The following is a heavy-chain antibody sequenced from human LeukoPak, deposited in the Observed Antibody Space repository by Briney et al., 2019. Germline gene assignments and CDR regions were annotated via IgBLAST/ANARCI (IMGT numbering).Heavy chain of an antibody. D-gene: IGHD3-9*01. Sequence: GGSLRLSCAASGFTFSSYSMNWVRQAPGKGLEWGSYISSSSSTIYYADSVKGRFTISRDNAKNSLYLQMNSLRTEDTAVYYCARLNGPQNEYFDWGQGTLVTVSS. CDR1: GFTFSSYS. CDR3: ARLNGPQNEYFD. V-gene: IGHV3-48*01. J-gene: IGHJ4*02. CDR2: ISSSSSTI.